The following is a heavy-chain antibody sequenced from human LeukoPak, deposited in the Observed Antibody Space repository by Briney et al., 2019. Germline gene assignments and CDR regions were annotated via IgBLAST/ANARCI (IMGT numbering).Heavy chain of an antibody. CDR1: GDSVSRDSIA. V-gene: IGHV6-1*01. D-gene: IGHD6-19*01. J-gene: IGHJ4*02. Sequence: SQTLSLTCAISGDSVSRDSIAWNWIRQSPSRGLEWLGRTYYKSASYNDYAVSVKGRIIINPDTSKNQFSLQLNPVTPEDTAVYYCARGTGWPQFDYWGQGTLVTVSS. CDR2: TYYKSASYN. CDR3: ARGTGWPQFDY.